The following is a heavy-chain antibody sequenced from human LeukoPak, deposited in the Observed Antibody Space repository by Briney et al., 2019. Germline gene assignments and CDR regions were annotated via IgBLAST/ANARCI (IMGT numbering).Heavy chain of an antibody. D-gene: IGHD1-14*01. Sequence: GGSLRLSCAVSGFTFSSYWMSWVRQAPGKGLEWVANIKQDGSEKYLVDSVKGRFTISRDNPKNTLYLQMNSLRAEDTAVYYCAKGGTGSTDWFDPWGQGALVTVSS. CDR1: GFTFSSYW. V-gene: IGHV3-7*05. CDR3: AKGGTGSTDWFDP. CDR2: IKQDGSEK. J-gene: IGHJ5*02.